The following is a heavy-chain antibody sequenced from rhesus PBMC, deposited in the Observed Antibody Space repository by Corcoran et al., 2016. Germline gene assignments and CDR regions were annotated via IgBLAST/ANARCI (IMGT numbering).Heavy chain of an antibody. Sequence: EVQLVESGGGWVQPGGALRRSWKGSGFTFRNFYRYWVRQAPGKGLEWVSAINTGGGSTWYTDSVKGRFTISKENAKNTLYLQMDSLRAEDTAVYYCAKALPPYYSGYFDYWGQGVLVTVSS. J-gene: IGHJ4*01. V-gene: IGHV3-8*01. CDR1: GFTFRNFY. D-gene: IGHD3-16*01. CDR2: INTGGGST. CDR3: AKALPPYYSGYFDY.